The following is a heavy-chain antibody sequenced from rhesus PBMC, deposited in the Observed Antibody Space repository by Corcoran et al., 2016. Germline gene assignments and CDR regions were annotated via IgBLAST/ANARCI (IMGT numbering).Heavy chain of an antibody. V-gene: IGHV4-165*02. CDR3: ARMNFRSPSQFGLDF. CDR1: GGSINRNF. D-gene: IGHD1-1*01. Sequence: QVQLQESGPELVKPSETLSLPCFVSGGSINRNFWYWIRQPPGKGLEWLGYIGGSSGSTNYNSSLKSRVTISTDTSKNQFSLKLSSVTAADTAVYYCARMNFRSPSQFGLDFWGQGVVVTVSS. CDR2: IGGSSGST. J-gene: IGHJ6*01.